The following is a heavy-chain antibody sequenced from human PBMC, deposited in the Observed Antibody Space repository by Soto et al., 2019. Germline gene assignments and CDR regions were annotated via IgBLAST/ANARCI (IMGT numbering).Heavy chain of an antibody. CDR3: ARDGYVVRGVDLTNWFDP. CDR1: GGTFSSYA. Sequence: GASVKVSCKASGGTFSSYAMSWVRQAPGQGLEWMGGIIPIFGTANYAQKFQGRVTITADESTSTAYMELSSLRSEDTAVYYCARDGYVVRGVDLTNWFDPWGQGTLVTVSS. V-gene: IGHV1-69*13. CDR2: IIPIFGTA. J-gene: IGHJ5*02. D-gene: IGHD3-10*01.